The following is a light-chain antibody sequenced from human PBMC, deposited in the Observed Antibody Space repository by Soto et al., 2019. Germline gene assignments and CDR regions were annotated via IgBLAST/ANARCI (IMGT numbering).Light chain of an antibody. CDR1: QGISTY. V-gene: IGKV1-39*01. CDR2: GTS. J-gene: IGKJ2*01. Sequence: DIQVTQSPVSLSASVGDRVTITCRTSQGISTYLNWYQQKAGDAPRLLISGTSDLENGVPSRFSVSGSGADFTLTINSLRPEDFATYYCQQAYLTPYIFGQGTKLEI. CDR3: QQAYLTPYI.